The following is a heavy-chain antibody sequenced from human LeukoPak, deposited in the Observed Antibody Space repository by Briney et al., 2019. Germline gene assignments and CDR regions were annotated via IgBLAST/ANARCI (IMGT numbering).Heavy chain of an antibody. CDR3: ASMGTGSYYSGLDY. Sequence: GGSLRLSCAASGFTFSSYWMHWVRQAPGKGLVWVSRINSDGSSTSYADSVKGRFTISRDNAENTLYLQMNSLRAEDTAVYYCASMGTGSYYSGLDYWGQGTLVTVSS. D-gene: IGHD1-26*01. J-gene: IGHJ4*02. CDR2: INSDGSST. V-gene: IGHV3-74*01. CDR1: GFTFSSYW.